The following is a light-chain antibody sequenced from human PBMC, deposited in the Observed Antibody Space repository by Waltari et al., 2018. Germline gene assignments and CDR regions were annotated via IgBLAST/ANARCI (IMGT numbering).Light chain of an antibody. CDR3: SSYAGSNSLV. J-gene: IGLJ2*01. CDR2: EVS. CDR1: YSDIGGYDF. Sequence: QSALTQPPPASGSPGQPATTPRTGTYSDIGGYDFVPWYQKHPGKAPKVIIYEVSKRPSGVPDRFSGSKSGNTASLTVSGLRAEDEADYYCSSYAGSNSLVFGGGTKLTVL. V-gene: IGLV2-8*01.